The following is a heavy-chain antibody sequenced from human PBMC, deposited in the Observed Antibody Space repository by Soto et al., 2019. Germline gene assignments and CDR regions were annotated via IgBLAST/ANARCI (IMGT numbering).Heavy chain of an antibody. CDR1: GGSISSGGYS. Sequence: SETLSLTCAVSGGSISSGGYSWSWIRQPPGKGLECIGYIYHSGSTYYSPSLKSRVTISVDRSKNQFSLKLSSVTAADTAVYYGARGPPLAFWARGPWDTVSA. J-gene: IGHJ4*02. V-gene: IGHV4-30-2*01. CDR2: IYHSGST. CDR3: ARGPPLAF.